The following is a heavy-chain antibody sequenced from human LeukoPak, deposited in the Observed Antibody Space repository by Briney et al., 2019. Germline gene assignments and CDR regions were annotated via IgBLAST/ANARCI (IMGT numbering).Heavy chain of an antibody. J-gene: IGHJ6*02. D-gene: IGHD6-13*01. CDR3: ARLRPYSTTWYAYYGMDV. V-gene: IGHV3-7*04. Sequence: GGSLRLSCAVSGFTFSSYAVHWVRQAPGKGLEWVANIKQDGGYKYYVDSVKGRFTISRDNAKNSLYLQMDSLRAEDTAVYYCARLRPYSTTWYAYYGMDVWGQGATVTVSS. CDR2: IKQDGGYK. CDR1: GFTFSSYA.